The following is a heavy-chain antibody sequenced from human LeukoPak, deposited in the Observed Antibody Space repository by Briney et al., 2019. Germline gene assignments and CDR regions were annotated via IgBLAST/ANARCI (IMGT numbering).Heavy chain of an antibody. CDR1: GFTFSSYA. J-gene: IGHJ4*02. D-gene: IGHD2-15*01. CDR2: ISGSGGST. Sequence: GGSLRLSCAASGFTFSSYAMSWVRQAPGKGLEWVSVISGSGGSTYYADSVKGRFTISRDNSKNTLYLQMNSLRAEDTAVYYCAKVLVVVPATRLYYLDYWGLGTLVTVSS. V-gene: IGHV3-23*01. CDR3: AKVLVVVPATRLYYLDY.